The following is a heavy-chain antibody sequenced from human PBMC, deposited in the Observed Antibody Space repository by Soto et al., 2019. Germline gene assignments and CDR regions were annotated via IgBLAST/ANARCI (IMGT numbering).Heavy chain of an antibody. V-gene: IGHV4-59*01. J-gene: IGHJ6*02. D-gene: IGHD2-21*02. Sequence: SETLSLNCTVSGGSISGYYLSWIRQPPGKGLEWIGYMYNTGSTVYNPSFKSRVSISVDTSKNQFSLKLNSVTAEDTAVYYCARDLWGYCGTDCYPLDVWGQGTTVTVS. CDR1: GGSISGYY. CDR3: ARDLWGYCGTDCYPLDV. CDR2: MYNTGST.